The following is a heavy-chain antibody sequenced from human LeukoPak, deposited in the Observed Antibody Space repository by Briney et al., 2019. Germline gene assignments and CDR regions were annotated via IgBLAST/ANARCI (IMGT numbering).Heavy chain of an antibody. D-gene: IGHD3-3*01. CDR1: GYTFTGYY. Sequence: GASVKVSCKASGYTFTGYYMHWVRQAPGQGLEWMGWINPNSGGTNYAQKFQGRVTMTRDTSISTAYMELSRLRSDDTAVYYCARAGSRSLEWLPGLFFYWGPGTLVTVSS. CDR2: INPNSGGT. J-gene: IGHJ4*02. CDR3: ARAGSRSLEWLPGLFFY. V-gene: IGHV1-2*02.